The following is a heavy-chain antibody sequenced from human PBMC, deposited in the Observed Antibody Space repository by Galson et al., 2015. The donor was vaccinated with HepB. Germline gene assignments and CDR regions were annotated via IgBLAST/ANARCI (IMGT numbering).Heavy chain of an antibody. CDR2: ISYDGNNK. D-gene: IGHD5/OR15-5a*01. J-gene: IGHJ3*02. Sequence: SLRLSCAASGFTFGSYAMHWVRQAPGKGLEWVAVISYDGNNKYYADSVKGRFTISRDNAKISLYLQMNSLRAEDTAVYYCARDSVLTAFDIWGPGTMVAVSS. CDR3: ARDSVLTAFDI. V-gene: IGHV3-30*04. CDR1: GFTFGSYA.